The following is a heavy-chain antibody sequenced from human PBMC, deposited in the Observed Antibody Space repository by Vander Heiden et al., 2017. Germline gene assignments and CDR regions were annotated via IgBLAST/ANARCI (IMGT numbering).Heavy chain of an antibody. CDR3: ARDGEGLFDY. D-gene: IGHD3-10*01. Sequence: EVQLVESGGGLVKPGGSLRLYCAASGFTFSSYSMNWVRQAPGKGLEWVSSISSSSSYIYYADSVKGRFTISRDNAKNSLYLQMNSLRAEDTAVYYCARDGEGLFDYWGQGTLVTVSS. V-gene: IGHV3-21*01. J-gene: IGHJ4*02. CDR2: ISSSSSYI. CDR1: GFTFSSYS.